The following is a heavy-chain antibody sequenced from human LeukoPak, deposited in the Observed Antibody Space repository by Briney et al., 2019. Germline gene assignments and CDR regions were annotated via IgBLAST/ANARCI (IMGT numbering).Heavy chain of an antibody. D-gene: IGHD3-22*01. J-gene: IGHJ6*02. Sequence: SVKVSCKASGGTFSSYAISWVRQAPGQGLEWMGGIIPIFGTANYAQKFQGRVTITADESTGTAYMELSSLRSEDTAVYYCARNPRGSSGYRGYYGMDVWGQGTTVTVSS. V-gene: IGHV1-69*13. CDR3: ARNPRGSSGYRGYYGMDV. CDR1: GGTFSSYA. CDR2: IIPIFGTA.